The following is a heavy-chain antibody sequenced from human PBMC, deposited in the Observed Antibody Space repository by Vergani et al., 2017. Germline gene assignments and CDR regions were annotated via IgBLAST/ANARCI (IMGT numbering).Heavy chain of an antibody. CDR2: IFYSGTT. V-gene: IGHV4-31*11. CDR1: GGSISSGDHC. D-gene: IGHD1-26*01. CDR3: AKLPSGRIVGPLYYFDS. Sequence: QVQLQESGPGVVKPSQTLSLTCAVSGGSISSGDHCWTWIRQRPGKGLEWIGYIFYSGTTYDNPSLRSRLTISVDTSQNQFSLKLRSVTAADTAVYYCAKLPSGRIVGPLYYFDSWGQGTLVTVSS. J-gene: IGHJ4*02.